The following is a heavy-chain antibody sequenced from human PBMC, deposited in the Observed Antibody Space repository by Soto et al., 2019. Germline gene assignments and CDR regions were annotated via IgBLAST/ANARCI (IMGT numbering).Heavy chain of an antibody. CDR2: IYYSGST. V-gene: IGHV4-59*08. J-gene: IGHJ5*02. CDR1: GGSISSYY. Sequence: PSETLSLTCTVSGGSISSYYWSWIRQPPGKGLEWIGYIYYSGSTNYNPSLKSRVTISVDTSKNQFSLKLSSVTAADTAVYYCARVVYVVVPAAIAPIFSGFDPWGQGTLVTVSS. CDR3: ARVVYVVVPAAIAPIFSGFDP. D-gene: IGHD2-2*01.